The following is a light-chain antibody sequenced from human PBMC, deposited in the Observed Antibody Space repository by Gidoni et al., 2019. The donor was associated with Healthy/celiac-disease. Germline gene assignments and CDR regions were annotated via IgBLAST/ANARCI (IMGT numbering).Light chain of an antibody. CDR2: DAS. J-gene: IGKJ2*02. V-gene: IGKV1-5*01. CDR1: QSISSW. CDR3: QQYNSSWT. Sequence: DIQMTQSPSTLSASVGDRVTITCRASQSISSWLAWYQQKPGKAPKLLIYDASSLESGVPSRFSGSGSGTEFTLTISSLQPDDFATYYCQQYNSSWTFXQXTKLEIK.